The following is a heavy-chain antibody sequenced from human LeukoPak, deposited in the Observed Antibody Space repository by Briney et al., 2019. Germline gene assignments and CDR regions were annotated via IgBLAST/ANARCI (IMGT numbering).Heavy chain of an antibody. CDR1: GFTFNTYS. V-gene: IGHV3-21*01. J-gene: IGHJ4*02. CDR2: ISVDSNYL. Sequence: GGSLRLSCAASGFTFNTYSMNWVRQAPGKGLEWVSSISVDSNYLYYVDSLRRRFTISRDNAKNSLYLQMNSPRAEDTAVYYCARDPGLSYFDYWGQGTLVTVSS. CDR3: ARDPGLSYFDY. D-gene: IGHD3-9*01.